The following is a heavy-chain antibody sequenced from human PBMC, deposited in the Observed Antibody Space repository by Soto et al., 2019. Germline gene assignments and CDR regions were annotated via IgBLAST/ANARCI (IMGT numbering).Heavy chain of an antibody. CDR3: ARDRSTYGGGGTGEVKENWFDP. CDR1: GGSISRYY. J-gene: IGHJ5*02. Sequence: SETLSLTCSVSGGSISRYYWSWIRQPPGKGLEWIGYAYYSGDTGYDPSLKSRVTMAVDTSKNQVSLKLSSVTAADTAVYYCARDRSTYGGGGTGEVKENWFDPWGQGALVTVSS. CDR2: AYYSGDT. D-gene: IGHD2-8*01. V-gene: IGHV4-59*01.